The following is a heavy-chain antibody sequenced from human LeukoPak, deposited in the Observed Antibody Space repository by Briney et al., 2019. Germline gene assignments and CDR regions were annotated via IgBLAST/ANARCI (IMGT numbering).Heavy chain of an antibody. V-gene: IGHV3-66*01. CDR1: GFTVSSNY. Sequence: GGSLRLSCAASGFTVSSNYMSWVRQAPGKGLEWVSVIYSGGSTYYADSVKGRFTISRDNSKNTLYLQMNSLRAEDTAVYYCARATYIVATITRQLDYWGQGTLVTVSS. D-gene: IGHD5-12*01. CDR3: ARATYIVATITRQLDY. CDR2: IYSGGST. J-gene: IGHJ4*02.